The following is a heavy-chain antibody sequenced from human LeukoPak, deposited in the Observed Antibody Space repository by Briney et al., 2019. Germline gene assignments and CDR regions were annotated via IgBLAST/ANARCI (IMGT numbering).Heavy chain of an antibody. D-gene: IGHD3-3*01. J-gene: IGHJ5*02. V-gene: IGHV1-2*02. CDR3: ARGFWSGSSAVWFDP. CDR2: INPNSGGT. Sequence: ASVKVSCKASGGTFSSYAISWVRQAPGQGLEWMGWINPNSGGTNYAQKFQGRVTMTRDTSISTAYMELSRLRSDDTAVYYCARGFWSGSSAVWFDPWGQGTLVTVSS. CDR1: GGTFSSYA.